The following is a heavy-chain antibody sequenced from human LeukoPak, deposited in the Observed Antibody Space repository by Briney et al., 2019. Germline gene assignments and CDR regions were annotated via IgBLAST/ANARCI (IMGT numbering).Heavy chain of an antibody. CDR2: IIPIFGTA. CDR3: ARVGEVVVAATRDYYYYYYMDV. D-gene: IGHD2-15*01. CDR1: GGTFSSYA. J-gene: IGHJ6*03. Sequence: SVKVSCKASGGTFSSYAISWVRQAPGQELEWMGGIIPIFGTANYAQKFQGRVTITADESTSTAYMELSSLRSEDTAVYYCARVGEVVVAATRDYYYYYYMDVWGKGTTVTVSS. V-gene: IGHV1-69*01.